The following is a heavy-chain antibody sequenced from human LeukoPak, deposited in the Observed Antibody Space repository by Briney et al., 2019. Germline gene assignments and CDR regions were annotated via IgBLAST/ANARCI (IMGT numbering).Heavy chain of an antibody. CDR3: AKDPHGWYYFDY. CDR2: ISSSSYI. J-gene: IGHJ4*02. V-gene: IGHV3-21*04. D-gene: IGHD6-19*01. Sequence: GGSLRLSCAASGFTFSSYSMNWVRQAPGKGLEWVSSISSSSYIYYADSVKGRFTISRDNAKNSLYLQMNSLRAEDTAVYYCAKDPHGWYYFDYWGQGTLVTVSS. CDR1: GFTFSSYS.